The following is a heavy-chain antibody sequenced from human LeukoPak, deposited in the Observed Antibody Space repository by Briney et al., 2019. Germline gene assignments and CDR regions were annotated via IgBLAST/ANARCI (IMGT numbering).Heavy chain of an antibody. Sequence: GASVKVSCKASGYSFVGYGITWVRQAPGQGLEWMGWFNPENGNTNYAQKVQGRVTMTADTSTSTSYMELRSLRSDDTAVYYCARGRPYYYDSSGYPPLDYWGQGTLVTVSS. V-gene: IGHV1-18*01. CDR1: GYSFVGYG. CDR3: ARGRPYYYDSSGYPPLDY. D-gene: IGHD3-22*01. CDR2: FNPENGNT. J-gene: IGHJ4*02.